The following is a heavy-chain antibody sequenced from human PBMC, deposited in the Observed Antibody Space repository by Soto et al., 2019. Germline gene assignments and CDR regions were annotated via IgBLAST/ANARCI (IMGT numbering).Heavy chain of an antibody. D-gene: IGHD6-13*01. J-gene: IGHJ6*02. CDR1: GLTFTIYG. CDR3: AKGIAAAAREHYYYGMDV. V-gene: IGHV3-30*18. Sequence: SLRLSSAASGLTFTIYGMHWVRQAPGKGLEWVAVVSYDGSNTYYAGSVKGRYTISRDNSKNTLYLQMNSLRAEDTAVYYCAKGIAAAAREHYYYGMDVWGQGTTVTVSS. CDR2: VSYDGSNT.